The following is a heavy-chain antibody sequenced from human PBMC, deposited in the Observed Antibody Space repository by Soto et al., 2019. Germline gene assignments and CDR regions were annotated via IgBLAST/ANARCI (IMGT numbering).Heavy chain of an antibody. D-gene: IGHD3-3*01. V-gene: IGHV4-34*01. Sequence: SETLSLTCAVYGGSFXGYYWSWIRQPPGKGLEWIGEINHSGSTNYNPSLKSRVTISVDTSKNQFSLKLSSVTAADTAVYYCARGRSITIFGVVIPQYYYYYYMDVWGKGTTVTVSS. CDR2: INHSGST. CDR3: ARGRSITIFGVVIPQYYYYYYMDV. J-gene: IGHJ6*03. CDR1: GGSFXGYY.